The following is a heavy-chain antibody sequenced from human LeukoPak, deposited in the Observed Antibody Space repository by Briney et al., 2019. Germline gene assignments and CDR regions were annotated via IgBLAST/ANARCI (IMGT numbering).Heavy chain of an antibody. D-gene: IGHD2-2*02. CDR3: ASPDCSSTSCYIWYYGMDV. V-gene: IGHV4-30-4*01. J-gene: IGHJ6*02. CDR2: IYYSGST. CDR1: GGSISSGDYY. Sequence: PSQTLSLTCTVSGGSISSGDYYWSWIRQPPGKGLEWIGYIYYSGSTYYNPSLKSRVTISVDTSKNQFSLKLSSVTAADTAVYYCASPDCSSTSCYIWYYGMDVWGQGTTVTVSS.